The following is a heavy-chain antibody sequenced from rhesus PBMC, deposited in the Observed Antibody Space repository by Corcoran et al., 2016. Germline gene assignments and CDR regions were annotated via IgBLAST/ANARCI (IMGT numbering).Heavy chain of an antibody. D-gene: IGHD6-37*01. J-gene: IGHJ3*01. CDR2: IGGRSGST. CDR1: GYSISSGYG. CDR3: ARDRGLNDAFDF. V-gene: IGHV4-127*01. Sequence: QVQLQESGPGLVKPSETLSLTCAVSGYSISSGYGWSWIRQPPGKGLEWIGYIGGRSGSTTYNPAPKSRVPISKDTSKNQCSLKLSSVTAADTAVYYCARDRGLNDAFDFWGQGLRVTVSS.